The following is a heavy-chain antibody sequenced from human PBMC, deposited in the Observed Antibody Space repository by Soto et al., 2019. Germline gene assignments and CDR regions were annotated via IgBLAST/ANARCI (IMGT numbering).Heavy chain of an antibody. V-gene: IGHV1-46*01. J-gene: IGHJ3*02. CDR2: INPGTGAT. D-gene: IGHD6-25*01. Sequence: TVSCKASGYTFSSYYMHWVRQAPGQELEWVGLINPGTGATTYAQKFQGRATMTSDTSTSTVYMELRSLTSEDTAVYYCARDHIAAADTYALDIWGQVTMVIVSS. CDR3: ARDHIAAADTYALDI. CDR1: GYTFSSYY.